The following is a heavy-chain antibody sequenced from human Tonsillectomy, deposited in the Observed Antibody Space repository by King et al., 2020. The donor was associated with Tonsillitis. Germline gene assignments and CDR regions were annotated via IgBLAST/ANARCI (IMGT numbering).Heavy chain of an antibody. J-gene: IGHJ6*02. Sequence: VQLVESGGGVVQPGRSLRLSCAASGFTFSSYAMHWGRQAPGKGLEWVAVISYDGSKKYYADSVKGRFTISRDNAKNTLYLQMNSLRAEDTAVYYCARGKYGMDVWGQGTTVTVSS. CDR2: ISYDGSKK. CDR3: ARGKYGMDV. CDR1: GFTFSSYA. V-gene: IGHV3-33*05.